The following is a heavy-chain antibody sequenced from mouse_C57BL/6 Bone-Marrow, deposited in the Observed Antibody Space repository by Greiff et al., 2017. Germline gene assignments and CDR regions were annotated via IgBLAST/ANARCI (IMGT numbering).Heavy chain of an antibody. Sequence: QVQLQQSGPGLVQPSQSLSITCTVSGFSLTSYGVHWVRQSPGKGLEWLGVIWSGGSTDYNAAFITRLGISKDNSKSQVFFKMNSLQADDTAIYYCARNRISIYDGYYVPGYFDVWGTGTTGTVSS. CDR2: IWSGGST. CDR3: ARNRISIYDGYYVPGYFDV. D-gene: IGHD2-3*01. J-gene: IGHJ1*03. CDR1: GFSLTSYG. V-gene: IGHV2-2*01.